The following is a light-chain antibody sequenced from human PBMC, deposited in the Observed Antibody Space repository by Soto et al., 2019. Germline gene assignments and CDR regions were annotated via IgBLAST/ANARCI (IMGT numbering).Light chain of an antibody. CDR3: QQYAGSPWT. CDR1: QTIRSNY. J-gene: IGKJ1*01. Sequence: ETVLTQSPGTLSLSPGERATLSCRASQTIRSNYLAWYRQTPGQAPRLLIYGASNRATGIADRFSGSGSGTDFTLIISRLEPEDFALYYCQQYAGSPWTFGQGTTVEIK. CDR2: GAS. V-gene: IGKV3-20*01.